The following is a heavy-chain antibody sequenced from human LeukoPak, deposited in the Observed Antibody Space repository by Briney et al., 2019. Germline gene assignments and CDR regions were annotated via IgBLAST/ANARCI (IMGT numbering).Heavy chain of an antibody. D-gene: IGHD3-10*01. J-gene: IGHJ6*02. CDR2: ISSSSSYI. Sequence: GGSLRLSCAASGFTFSSYSMDWVRQAPGKGLEWVSSISSSSSYIYYADSVKGRFTISRDNAKNSLYLQMNSLRAEDTAVYYCARETMVRGVYYYYYGMDVWGQGTTVTVSS. V-gene: IGHV3-21*01. CDR1: GFTFSSYS. CDR3: ARETMVRGVYYYYYGMDV.